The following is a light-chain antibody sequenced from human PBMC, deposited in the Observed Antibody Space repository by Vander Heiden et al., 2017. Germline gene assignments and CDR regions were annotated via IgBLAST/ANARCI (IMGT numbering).Light chain of an antibody. CDR3: QSADSSGADVV. Sequence: PTQPPSVSVSPGQTARITCSGDALPKQYAFWYQQKPGQAPVLVMYKDSERSSGIPDRFSGSSSGTTVTLTISGVQAEDEADYYCQSADSSGADVVFGGGTKLTVL. V-gene: IGLV3-25*03. CDR2: KDS. CDR1: ALPKQY. J-gene: IGLJ2*01.